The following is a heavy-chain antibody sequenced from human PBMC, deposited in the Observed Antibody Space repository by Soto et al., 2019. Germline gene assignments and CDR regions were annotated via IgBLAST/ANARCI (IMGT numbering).Heavy chain of an antibody. CDR1: GYTFTGYY. CDR3: ARAGNWNLYYYYYSMDV. J-gene: IGHJ6*02. Sequence: ASVKVSCKASGYTFTGYYMHWVRQAPGQGLEWMGWINPNSGGTNYAQKLQGRVTMTTDTSTSTAYMELRSLRSDDTAVYYCARAGNWNLYYYYYSMDVWGQGTTVTVSS. V-gene: IGHV1-2*02. CDR2: INPNSGGT. D-gene: IGHD1-1*01.